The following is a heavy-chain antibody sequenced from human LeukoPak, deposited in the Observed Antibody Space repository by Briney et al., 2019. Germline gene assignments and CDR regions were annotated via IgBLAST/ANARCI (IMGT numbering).Heavy chain of an antibody. Sequence: SETLSLTCAVYGGSFSGYYWSWIRQPPGKGLEWIGEINHSGSTNYNASLKSRVTISVDTSKNQFSLKLSSVTAADTAVYYCARGRRKYCSSTSCARGGFDYWGQGTLVTVSS. V-gene: IGHV4-34*01. CDR3: ARGRRKYCSSTSCARGGFDY. CDR1: GGSFSGYY. D-gene: IGHD2-2*01. J-gene: IGHJ4*02. CDR2: INHSGST.